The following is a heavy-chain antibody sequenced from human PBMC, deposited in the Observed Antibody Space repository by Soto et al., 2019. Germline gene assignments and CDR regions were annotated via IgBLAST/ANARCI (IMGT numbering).Heavy chain of an antibody. D-gene: IGHD3-3*01. CDR1: GGSIISYY. CDR2: IYYSGST. V-gene: IGHV4-59*01. Sequence: SETLSLTCTVSGGSIISYYWTWIRQPPGKGLEWIGYIYYSGSTNYNPSLKSRVTISVDTSKNQFSLKLSSVTAADTAVYYCASFDFWSGSDYWGQGTLVTVSS. J-gene: IGHJ4*02. CDR3: ASFDFWSGSDY.